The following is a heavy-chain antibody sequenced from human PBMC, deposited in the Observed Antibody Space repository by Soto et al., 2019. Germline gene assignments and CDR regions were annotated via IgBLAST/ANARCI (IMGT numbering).Heavy chain of an antibody. CDR3: AKGCIRDSGGACTFDT. D-gene: IGHD2-21*02. J-gene: IGHJ4*02. CDR2: ISATGGST. Sequence: PWGSLGLSCAASGFTFSSYTMSLVRQSPGKGLEWGSCISATGGSTYYADSVKGRFTFSRDNSKNTLYLQMNSLRAEDTAVYYCAKGCIRDSGGACTFDTWRKVPXAPVSS. V-gene: IGHV3-23*01. CDR1: GFTFSSYT.